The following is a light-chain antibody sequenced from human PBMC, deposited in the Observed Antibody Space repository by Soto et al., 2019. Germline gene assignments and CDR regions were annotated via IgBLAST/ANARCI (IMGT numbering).Light chain of an antibody. V-gene: IGKV3-15*01. CDR1: ESVSSI. Sequence: ENVLTQSPCTLSLSPGERATLSCRASESVSSIYVAWYQQKPGQAPRLLIYGASTRATGIPPRFSGSVSGTEFTLTISSLQSEDFAVYYCQQYNNWPRTFGQGTKVDIK. J-gene: IGKJ1*01. CDR3: QQYNNWPRT. CDR2: GAS.